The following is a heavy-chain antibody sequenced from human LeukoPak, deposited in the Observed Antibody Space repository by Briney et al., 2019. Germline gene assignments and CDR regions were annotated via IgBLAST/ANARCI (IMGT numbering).Heavy chain of an antibody. Sequence: PSETLSLTCTVSGGSISSYYWSWVRQPPGKGREGMGYIYYSGSTNYNPALKSRVTISVDTSKPQFSLKLRSVTAADTAVYYCARYYYDSSGHEKVEYFQHWGQGTLVTVSS. D-gene: IGHD3-22*01. V-gene: IGHV4-59*01. CDR3: ARYYYDSSGHEKVEYFQH. J-gene: IGHJ1*01. CDR1: GGSISSYY. CDR2: IYYSGST.